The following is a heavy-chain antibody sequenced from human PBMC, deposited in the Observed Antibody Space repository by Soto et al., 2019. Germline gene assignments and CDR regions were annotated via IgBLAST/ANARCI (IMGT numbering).Heavy chain of an antibody. CDR3: ARDYGSSGENHFDY. CDR1: GYTFTSYA. Sequence: ASVKVSCKASGYTFTSYAMHWVRQAPGQRLEWMGWINAGNGNTKYSQKFQGRVTITRDTSASTAYMELSSLRSEDTAVYYCARDYGSSGENHFDYWGQGTLVTVSS. V-gene: IGHV1-3*01. CDR2: INAGNGNT. D-gene: IGHD6-25*01. J-gene: IGHJ4*02.